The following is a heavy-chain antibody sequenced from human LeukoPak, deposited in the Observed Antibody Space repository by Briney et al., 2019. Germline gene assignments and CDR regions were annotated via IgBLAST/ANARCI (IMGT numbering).Heavy chain of an antibody. CDR3: ARDQHDYVWGSPLDY. CDR2: ISSSSSTI. J-gene: IGHJ4*02. V-gene: IGHV3-48*01. CDR1: GFTFSSYS. Sequence: GGSLRLSCAASGFTFSSYSMNWVRQAPGKGLEWVSYISSSSSTIYYADSVKGRFTISRDNAKNSLYLQMNSLRAEDTAVYYCARDQHDYVWGSPLDYWGQGTLATVSS. D-gene: IGHD3-16*01.